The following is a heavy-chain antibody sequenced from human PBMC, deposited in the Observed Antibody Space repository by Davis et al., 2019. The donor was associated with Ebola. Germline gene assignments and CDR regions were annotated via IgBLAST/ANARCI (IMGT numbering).Heavy chain of an antibody. V-gene: IGHV1-18*04. J-gene: IGHJ6*04. CDR2: ISAYNGNT. Sequence: ASVKVSCKASGYTFTSYGISWVRQAPGQGLEWMGWISAYNGNTNYAQKLQGRVTMTTDTSTSTAYMELRSLRSDDTAVYYCARENWNPTRDYYYYGMDVWGKGTTVTVSS. CDR1: GYTFTSYG. D-gene: IGHD1-1*01. CDR3: ARENWNPTRDYYYYGMDV.